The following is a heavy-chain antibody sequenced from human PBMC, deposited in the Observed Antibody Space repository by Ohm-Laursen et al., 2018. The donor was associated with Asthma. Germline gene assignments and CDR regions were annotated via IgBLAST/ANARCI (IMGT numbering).Heavy chain of an antibody. J-gene: IGHJ4*02. Sequence: GSLRLSCAASGFTFSSYAMSWVRQAPGKGLEWVSAISGSGGSTYYADSVKGRFTISRDNSKNTLYLQMNSLRAEDTAVYYCAKDLTMIDPRFVGSVDYWGQGTLVTVSS. CDR2: ISGSGGST. D-gene: IGHD3-22*01. V-gene: IGHV3-23*01. CDR1: GFTFSSYA. CDR3: AKDLTMIDPRFVGSVDY.